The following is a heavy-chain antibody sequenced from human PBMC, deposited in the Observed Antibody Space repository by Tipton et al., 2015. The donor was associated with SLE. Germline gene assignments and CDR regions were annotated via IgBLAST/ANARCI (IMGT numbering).Heavy chain of an antibody. CDR2: ISWNSGSI. CDR1: GFTFSSYE. J-gene: IGHJ4*02. Sequence: SLRLSCAASGFTFSSYEMNWVRQAPGKGLEWVSGISWNSGSIGYADSVKGRFTISRDNAKNSLYLQMNSLRAEDTALYYCAKAWGYGGNSGDYFDCWGQGTLVTVSS. CDR3: AKAWGYGGNSGDYFDC. D-gene: IGHD4-23*01. V-gene: IGHV3-9*01.